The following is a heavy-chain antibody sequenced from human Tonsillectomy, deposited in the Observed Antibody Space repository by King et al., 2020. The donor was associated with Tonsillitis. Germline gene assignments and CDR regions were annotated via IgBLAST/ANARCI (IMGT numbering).Heavy chain of an antibody. J-gene: IGHJ4*02. CDR2: ISYDGSNK. V-gene: IGHV3-30*18. CDR1: GFTFSSYG. Sequence: VQLVESGGGVVQPGRSLRLSCAASGFTFSSYGMHWVRQAPGKGLEWVAVISYDGSNKYYADSVKGRFTISRDNSKNTLYLQTNSLRAEDTAVYYCAKDPASSTIFGVVIDYWGQGTLVTVSS. D-gene: IGHD3-3*01. CDR3: AKDPASSTIFGVVIDY.